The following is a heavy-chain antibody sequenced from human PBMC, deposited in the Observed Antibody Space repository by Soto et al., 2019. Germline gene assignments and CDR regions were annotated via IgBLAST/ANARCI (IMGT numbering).Heavy chain of an antibody. CDR2: INAGNGNT. D-gene: IGHD2-2*01. CDR3: ARGVENIVVVLDVFGYYGMDV. V-gene: IGHV1-3*01. J-gene: IGHJ6*02. CDR1: GYSFTSYV. Sequence: ASVKVSCKASGYSFTSYVIYWVRQAPGQRLEWMGWINAGNGNTKYSQKFQGRVTITSDTSASTAYMELSSLRPEDTAVYFCARGVENIVVVLDVFGYYGMDVWGQGTTVTVSS.